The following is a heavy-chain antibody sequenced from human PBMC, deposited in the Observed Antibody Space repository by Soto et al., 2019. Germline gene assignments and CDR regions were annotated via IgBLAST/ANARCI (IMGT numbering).Heavy chain of an antibody. J-gene: IGHJ6*02. Sequence: GASVKVSCKASGYTFTGYYMHWVRQAPGQGLEWMGWINPNSGGTNYAQKFQGWVTMTRDTSIGTAYMELSRLRSDDTAVYYCARDKGYYYYGMDVWGQGTTVTVSS. CDR1: GYTFTGYY. CDR3: ARDKGYYYYGMDV. CDR2: INPNSGGT. V-gene: IGHV1-2*04.